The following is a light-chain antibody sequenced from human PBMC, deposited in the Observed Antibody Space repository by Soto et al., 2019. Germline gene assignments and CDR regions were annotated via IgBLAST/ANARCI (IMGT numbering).Light chain of an antibody. Sequence: EVVLTQSPGTLSLSPGERATLSCRASQSVTSNCLAWYQQKPGQAPRLLIYSTSSRATGIPDRFSGSGSGTDFTLTISRLEPEDFAVYYCHQYGTSRRTFGQGTKVEIK. CDR3: HQYGTSRRT. CDR1: QSVTSNC. J-gene: IGKJ1*01. V-gene: IGKV3-20*01. CDR2: STS.